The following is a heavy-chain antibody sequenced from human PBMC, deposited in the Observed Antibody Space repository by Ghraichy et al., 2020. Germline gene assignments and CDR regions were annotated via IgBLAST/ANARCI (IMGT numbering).Heavy chain of an antibody. D-gene: IGHD2-15*01. CDR3: ARIGGYSVVYFDY. CDR1: GFTFSSYW. J-gene: IGHJ4*02. CDR2: IKEDGSVK. V-gene: IGHV3-7*03. Sequence: GGSLRLSCAASGFTFSSYWMSWVRQAPGKGLEWVANIKEDGSVKYYVDSVKGRFTISRDNAKNSLYLQMNSLRAEDTAVYYCARIGGYSVVYFDYWGQGTLVTVSS.